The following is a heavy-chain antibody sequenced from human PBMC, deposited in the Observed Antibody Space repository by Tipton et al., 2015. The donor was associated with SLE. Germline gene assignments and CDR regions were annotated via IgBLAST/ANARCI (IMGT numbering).Heavy chain of an antibody. CDR1: GYTFTSYA. CDR3: ARDMPSESSGWPNAFYI. J-gene: IGHJ3*02. D-gene: IGHD6-19*01. Sequence: QSGPEVKKPGASVKVSCKASGYTFTSYAMNWVRQAPGQGLEWMGWINTNTGNPTYAQGFTGRFVFSLDTSVSTAYLQISSLKAEDTTVYYCARDMPSESSGWPNAFYIWGQGTMVTVSS. CDR2: INTNTGNP. V-gene: IGHV7-4-1*02.